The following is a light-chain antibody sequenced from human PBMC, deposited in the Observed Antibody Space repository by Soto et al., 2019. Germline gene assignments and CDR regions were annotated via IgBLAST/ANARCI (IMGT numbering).Light chain of an antibody. CDR2: EVI. CDR3: QSYDSSLGGHV. V-gene: IGLV2-8*01. CDR1: SSDVGGYNL. Sequence: QSALTQPPSASGSPGQSVTISCAGTSSDVGGYNLVSWYQQHPGKAPKLMIYEVIKRPSGVPDRFSGSKSGNTASLTVSGLHAEDEADYYCQSYDSSLGGHVFGTGTKVTVL. J-gene: IGLJ1*01.